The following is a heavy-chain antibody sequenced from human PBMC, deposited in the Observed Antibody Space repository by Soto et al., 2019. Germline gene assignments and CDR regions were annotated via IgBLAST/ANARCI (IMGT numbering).Heavy chain of an antibody. D-gene: IGHD2-2*01. CDR3: AKDYRTQYQLRRANYGMDV. J-gene: IGHJ6*02. Sequence: QVQLVESGGGVVQPGRSLRLSCAASGFTFSSYGMHWVRQAPGKGLEWVAVISYDGSNKYYADSVKGRFTISRDNSKNTLSLQMNSLRAEDTAVYYCAKDYRTQYQLRRANYGMDVWGQGTTVTVSS. CDR2: ISYDGSNK. CDR1: GFTFSSYG. V-gene: IGHV3-30*18.